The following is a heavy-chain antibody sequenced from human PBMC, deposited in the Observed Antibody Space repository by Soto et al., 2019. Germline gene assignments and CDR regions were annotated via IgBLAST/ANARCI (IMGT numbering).Heavy chain of an antibody. CDR1: GGSISSDNYS. J-gene: IGHJ4*02. Sequence: PSETLSLSYSVSGGSISSDNYSWSRIRQPPGKGLEWIGYIDSSGSTYYNTSLKSRVIISIDTSKNQFSLKLSSVTDADTAVYHCASTSYFYNSGSAYWGQGTLVTVTS. V-gene: IGHV4-30-4*01. CDR2: IDSSGST. CDR3: ASTSYFYNSGSAY. D-gene: IGHD3-22*01.